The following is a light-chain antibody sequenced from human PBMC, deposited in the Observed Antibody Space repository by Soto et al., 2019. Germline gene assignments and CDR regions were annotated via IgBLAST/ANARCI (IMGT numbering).Light chain of an antibody. Sequence: EMVLTQSPGTLSLSPGEGATSSCRASQSVTSSYLAWYQQKPGQAPRLLIYGASNRATGIPDRFSGSGSGTDFTLTINRLEPEDFAVYYCHQYGSPPYPFGQGTKLEI. CDR1: QSVTSSY. J-gene: IGKJ2*01. CDR3: HQYGSPPYP. CDR2: GAS. V-gene: IGKV3-20*01.